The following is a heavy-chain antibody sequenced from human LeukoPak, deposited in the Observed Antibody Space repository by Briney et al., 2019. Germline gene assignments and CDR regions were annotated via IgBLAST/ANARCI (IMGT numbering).Heavy chain of an antibody. D-gene: IGHD5-18*01. V-gene: IGHV1-2*02. J-gene: IGHJ4*02. Sequence: ASMKDSSKTPGYTFTGYFLYWVRQAPGQGLEWMGWINPNSGGTNYAQKFQDRVTMTRDTSISTAYMELSRLRSDDTAVYYCARDNFFGFSYSWHFDYWGVGTLVTVSS. CDR3: ARDNFFGFSYSWHFDY. CDR2: INPNSGGT. CDR1: GYTFTGYF.